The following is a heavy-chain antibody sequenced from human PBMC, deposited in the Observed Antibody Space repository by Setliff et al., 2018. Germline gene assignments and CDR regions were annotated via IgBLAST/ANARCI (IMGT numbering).Heavy chain of an antibody. Sequence: PGGSLRLSCAASGFTFSSYAITWVRQAPGKGLEWVSMISGSAQTTYYADSVKGRFTVSRDNAKNSLYLQMNSLRAEDTAVYYCARDPTSPMVRGETQLDYWGQGTLVTVSS. V-gene: IGHV3-23*01. CDR3: ARDPTSPMVRGETQLDY. J-gene: IGHJ4*02. D-gene: IGHD3-10*01. CDR1: GFTFSSYA. CDR2: ISGSAQTT.